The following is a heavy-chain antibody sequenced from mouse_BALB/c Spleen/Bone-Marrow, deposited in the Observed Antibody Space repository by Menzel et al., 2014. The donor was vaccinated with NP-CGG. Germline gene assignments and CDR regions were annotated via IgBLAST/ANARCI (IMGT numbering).Heavy chain of an antibody. V-gene: IGHV4-1*02. CDR3: ARLGYYGSYAY. CDR2: INPDSSTI. Sequence: EVKLQESGGGLVQPGGSLKLSCAASGFDFSRYWMSWVRQAPGKGLEWIGEINPDSSTINYRPSLKDKFIISRDNAKNTLYLQMSKVRSEDTALYYCARLGYYGSYAYWGQGTLVTVSA. J-gene: IGHJ3*01. CDR1: GFDFSRYW. D-gene: IGHD1-1*01.